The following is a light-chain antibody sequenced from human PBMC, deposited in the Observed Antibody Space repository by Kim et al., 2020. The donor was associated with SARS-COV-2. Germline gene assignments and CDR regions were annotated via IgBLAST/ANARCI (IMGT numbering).Light chain of an antibody. CDR2: QDR. Sequence: SVCHAQTDSIPCSGDKMGDKYACWYKQRPGQSPVLVIYQDRKRPAGNPERVSGSNTGNTATLTISGTQAMDEADYYCQAWDSSTVVFGGGTQLTVL. J-gene: IGLJ2*01. CDR1: KMGDKY. V-gene: IGLV3-1*01. CDR3: QAWDSSTVV.